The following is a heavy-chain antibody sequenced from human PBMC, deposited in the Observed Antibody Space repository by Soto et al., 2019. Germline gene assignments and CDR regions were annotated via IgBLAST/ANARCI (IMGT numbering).Heavy chain of an antibody. D-gene: IGHD5-12*01. CDR1: GGSISSGDYY. V-gene: IGHV4-30-4*01. J-gene: IGHJ4*02. CDR2: IYYSGST. Sequence: SETLSLTCTVSGGSISSGDYYWSWIRQPPGKGLEWIGYIYYSGSTYYNPSLKSRVTISVDTSKNQFSLKLSSVTAADTAVYYCARGVEMATYFDYWGQGTLVTVS. CDR3: ARGVEMATYFDY.